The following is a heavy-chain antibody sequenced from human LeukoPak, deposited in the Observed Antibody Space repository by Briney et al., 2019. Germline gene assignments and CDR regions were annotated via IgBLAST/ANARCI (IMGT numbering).Heavy chain of an antibody. CDR2: ISGSGGST. V-gene: IGHV3-23*01. CDR1: GFTFSSSA. J-gene: IGHJ4*02. Sequence: GGSLRLSCAASGFTFSSSAMTWVRQAPGKGLEWVSGISGSGGSTFYADSVRGRFTISRDNSKNTLYLQMNSLRDEDTAVYYCAKDRAYYSDSSGYYLVRAYDYWGQGTLVTVSS. CDR3: AKDRAYYSDSSGYYLVRAYDY. D-gene: IGHD3-22*01.